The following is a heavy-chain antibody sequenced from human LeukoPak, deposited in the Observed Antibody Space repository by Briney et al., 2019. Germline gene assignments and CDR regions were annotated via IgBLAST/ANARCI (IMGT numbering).Heavy chain of an antibody. V-gene: IGHV1-2*02. CDR3: ARDRVVVVPAAIRRNWFDP. D-gene: IGHD2-2*02. CDR1: GYTFTGYY. CDR2: INPNSGGT. J-gene: IGHJ5*02. Sequence: ASVKVSCKASGYTFTGYYMHWVRQAPGQGLERMGWINPNSGGTNYAQKFQGRVTMTRDTSISTAYMELSRLRSDDTAVYYCARDRVVVVPAAIRRNWFDPWGQGTLVTVSS.